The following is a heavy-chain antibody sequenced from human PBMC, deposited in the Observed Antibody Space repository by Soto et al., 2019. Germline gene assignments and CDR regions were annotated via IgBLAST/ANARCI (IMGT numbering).Heavy chain of an antibody. V-gene: IGHV1-18*01. D-gene: IGHD3-3*01. J-gene: IGHJ4*02. CDR3: ARDHRPITIFGVVIMSYFDY. CDR1: GYTFTSYG. Sequence: GASVKVSCKASGYTFTSYGISWVRQAPGQGLEWMGWISAYNGNTNYAQKLQGRVTMTTDTSTSTAYMELRSLRSDDTAVYYCARDHRPITIFGVVIMSYFDYWGQGTLVTVSS. CDR2: ISAYNGNT.